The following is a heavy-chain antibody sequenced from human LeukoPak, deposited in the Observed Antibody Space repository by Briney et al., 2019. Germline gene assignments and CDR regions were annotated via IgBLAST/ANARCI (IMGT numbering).Heavy chain of an antibody. D-gene: IGHD3-10*01. V-gene: IGHV4-59*01. Sequence: PSETLSLTCTVSGGSISGYYWSWIRQPPGKGLEWIGYIYYSGSTNYNPSLKSRVTISVDTSKNQFSLKLSSVTAADTAVYYCARDYYGSGSYGWFDPCGQGTLVTVSS. CDR3: ARDYYGSGSYGWFDP. CDR1: GGSISGYY. J-gene: IGHJ5*02. CDR2: IYYSGST.